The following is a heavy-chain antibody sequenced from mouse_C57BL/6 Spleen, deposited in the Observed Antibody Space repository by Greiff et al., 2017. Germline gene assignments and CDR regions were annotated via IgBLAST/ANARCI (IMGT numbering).Heavy chain of an antibody. J-gene: IGHJ2*01. V-gene: IGHV1-15*01. CDR1: GYTFTDYE. CDR2: IDPETGGT. Sequence: QVQLKQSGAELVRPGASVTLSCKASGYTFTDYEMHWVKQTPVHGLEWIGAIDPETGGTAYNQKFKGKAILTADKSSSTAYMELRSLTSEDSAVYYCTFLYYDGGAYFDYWGQGTTLTVSS. D-gene: IGHD1-1*01. CDR3: TFLYYDGGAYFDY.